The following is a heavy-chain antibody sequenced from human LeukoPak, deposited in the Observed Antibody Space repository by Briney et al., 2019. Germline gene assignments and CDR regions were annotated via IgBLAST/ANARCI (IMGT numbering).Heavy chain of an antibody. D-gene: IGHD3-10*01. Sequence: SETLSLTCAVYGESFSGYYWSWIRQPPGKGLEWIGEINHSGSTNYNPSLKSRVTISVDTSKNQFSLKLSSVTAADTAVYYCARQKYYGSGSYYNEGNWFDPWGQGTLVTVSS. V-gene: IGHV4-34*01. CDR1: GESFSGYY. CDR2: INHSGST. J-gene: IGHJ5*02. CDR3: ARQKYYGSGSYYNEGNWFDP.